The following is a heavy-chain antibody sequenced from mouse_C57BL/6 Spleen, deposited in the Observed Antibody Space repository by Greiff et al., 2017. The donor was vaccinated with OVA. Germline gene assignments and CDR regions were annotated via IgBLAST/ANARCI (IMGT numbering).Heavy chain of an antibody. Sequence: VQLQQPGAELVKPGASVKVSCKASGYTFTSYWMHWVKQRPGQGLEWIGRIHPSDSDTNYNQKFKGKATLTVDKSSSTTYMQLSSLTSEDSAVYYCASYYGSSLRFAYWGQGTLVTVSA. J-gene: IGHJ3*01. CDR2: IHPSDSDT. CDR1: GYTFTSYW. V-gene: IGHV1-74*01. CDR3: ASYYGSSLRFAY. D-gene: IGHD1-1*01.